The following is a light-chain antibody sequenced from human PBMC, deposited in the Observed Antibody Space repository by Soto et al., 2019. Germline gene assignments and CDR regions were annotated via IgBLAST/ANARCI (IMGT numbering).Light chain of an antibody. Sequence: EIVMTQSPATLSVSPGERATLSCRASQSVSSNLAWYQQKPGQAPRLLIYGASTRATGIPARFSGSGSGTEITLTMNDLESEYLYVYNCQQYRTFGQGTRVEIK. CDR1: QSVSSN. CDR2: GAS. CDR3: QQYRT. V-gene: IGKV3-15*01. J-gene: IGKJ1*01.